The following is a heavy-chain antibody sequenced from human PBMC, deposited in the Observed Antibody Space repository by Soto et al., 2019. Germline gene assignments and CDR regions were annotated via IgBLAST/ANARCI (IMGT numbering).Heavy chain of an antibody. CDR2: VNGGGDIT. CDR1: EFTFSSYS. V-gene: IGHV3-23*01. J-gene: IGHJ6*02. CDR3: ARCHFGVKMDV. Sequence: DVQLLESGGGLVQPGGSLRLSCAASEFTFSSYSMIWVRQAPGEGLEWVSGVNGGGDITYYAESVKGRFTISRDNSKNTLYLQMISLRAEDTAVFYFARCHFGVKMDVCRQGTTVTVSS. D-gene: IGHD3-3*01.